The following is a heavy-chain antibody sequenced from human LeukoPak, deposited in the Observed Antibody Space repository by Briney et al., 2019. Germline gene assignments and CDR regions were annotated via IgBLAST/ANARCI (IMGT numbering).Heavy chain of an antibody. V-gene: IGHV3-74*01. CDR3: ARIDNWNDGGY. Sequence: PGGSLRFSCSASGFTFNNYWMHWVRQAPGKGLLWVSRINSDGKSTTYADSVKGRFTISRDNAKNTLYLQMNSLRAEDTAIYYCARIDNWNDGGYWGQGTLVTVSS. CDR1: GFTFNNYW. J-gene: IGHJ4*02. D-gene: IGHD1-20*01. CDR2: INSDGKST.